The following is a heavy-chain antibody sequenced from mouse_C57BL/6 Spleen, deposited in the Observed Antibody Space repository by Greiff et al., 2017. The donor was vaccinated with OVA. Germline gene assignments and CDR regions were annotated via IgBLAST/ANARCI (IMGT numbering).Heavy chain of an antibody. Sequence: EVHLVESGPELVKPGASVQISCKASGYSFTGYYMNWVKQSPEKSLEWIGEINPSTGGTTYNQKFKAKATLTVDKSSSTAYMQLKSLTSEDSAVYYCARYYDYPYAMDYWGQGTSVTVSS. V-gene: IGHV1-42*01. CDR1: GYSFTGYY. D-gene: IGHD2-4*01. CDR2: INPSTGGT. J-gene: IGHJ4*01. CDR3: ARYYDYPYAMDY.